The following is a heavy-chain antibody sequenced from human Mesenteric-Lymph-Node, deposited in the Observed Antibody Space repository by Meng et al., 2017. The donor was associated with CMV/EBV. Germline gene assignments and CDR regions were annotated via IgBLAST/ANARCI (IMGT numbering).Heavy chain of an antibody. CDR1: GFTFSSYA. CDR2: ISGSGGST. J-gene: IGHJ4*02. D-gene: IGHD3-16*01. V-gene: IGHV3-23*01. CDR3: ATGYINAYEY. Sequence: GESLKISCAASGFTFSSYAMSWVRQAPGKGLEWVSAISGSGGSTYYADSVKGRFTISRDNAKNTIYLQMNSLGAEDTAVYYCATGYINAYEYWGQGTLVTVSS.